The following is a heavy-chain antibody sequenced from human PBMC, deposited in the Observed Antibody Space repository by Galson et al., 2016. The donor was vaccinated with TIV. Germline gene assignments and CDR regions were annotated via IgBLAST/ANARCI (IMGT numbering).Heavy chain of an antibody. CDR1: GASIRGGNYY. Sequence: TLSLTCTVSGASIRGGNYYWSWIRQSAGTGLEWIGRFYSSGNSDYKPSLRRRVTISGDKSKNQVSLTLPSVTAADTAVYYCARASFGSGTYYHYFDFWGPGILVTVSS. CDR2: FYSSGNS. D-gene: IGHD3-10*01. CDR3: ARASFGSGTYYHYFDF. J-gene: IGHJ4*02. V-gene: IGHV4-61*02.